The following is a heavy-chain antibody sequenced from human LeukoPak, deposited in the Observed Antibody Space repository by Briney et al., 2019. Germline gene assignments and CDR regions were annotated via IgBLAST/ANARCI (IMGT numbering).Heavy chain of an antibody. CDR3: TRELSITMVRGVQGTFDY. V-gene: IGHV3-49*04. D-gene: IGHD3-10*01. Sequence: AGGSLRLSCTTSGFTFGDYAMSWVRQAPGKGLEWVGFIRSRGYGGTTAYAASVKGRFTIPRDDSKSIAYLQMNSPKTEDTAVYYCTRELSITMVRGVQGTFDYWGQGTLVTVSS. CDR1: GFTFGDYA. J-gene: IGHJ4*02. CDR2: IRSRGYGGTT.